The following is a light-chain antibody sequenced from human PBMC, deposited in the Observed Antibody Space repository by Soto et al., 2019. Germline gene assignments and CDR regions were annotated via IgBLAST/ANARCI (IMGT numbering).Light chain of an antibody. V-gene: IGKV1-12*01. CDR3: QHTNNFHFT. J-gene: IGKJ5*01. Sequence: IQMTQSPSSLSASVGDRVTITCRASQGISTWLAWYQQKPGKAPKLLIYTASRLQTGVPPRFSGSGSGTDFTLTINSLQPEDFATYYCQHTNNFHFTFGQGTRLEIK. CDR2: TAS. CDR1: QGISTW.